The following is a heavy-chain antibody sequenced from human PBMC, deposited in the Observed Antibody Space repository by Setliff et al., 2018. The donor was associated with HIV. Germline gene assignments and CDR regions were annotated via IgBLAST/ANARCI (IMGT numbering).Heavy chain of an antibody. CDR1: ASSINSGYY. J-gene: IGHJ2*01. D-gene: IGHD2-21*02. V-gene: IGHV4-38-2*01. Sequence: SETLSLTCAVSASSINSGYYWGWIRQPPGKGLEWIGSIYHSGSIYYNPSLKSRVTISVDTSKNQFSLKLSSVTAADTAVYYCARHDGTYCGGDCYLLGYFDLWGRGTLVTVSS. CDR3: ARHDGTYCGGDCYLLGYFDL. CDR2: IYHSGSI.